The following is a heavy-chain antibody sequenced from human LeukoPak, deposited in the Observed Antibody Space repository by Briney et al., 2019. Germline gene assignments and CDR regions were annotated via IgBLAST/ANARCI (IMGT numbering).Heavy chain of an antibody. CDR3: AKDSSFSPYYFDY. Sequence: GSLRLSCAASGFTFSSYSMSWVRQAPGKGLEWVSAISGSGGSTYYADSVKGRFTISRDNSKNTLYLQMNSLRAEDTAVYYCAKDSSFSPYYFDYWGQGTLVTVSS. CDR1: GFTFSSYS. CDR2: ISGSGGST. J-gene: IGHJ4*02. D-gene: IGHD6-6*01. V-gene: IGHV3-23*01.